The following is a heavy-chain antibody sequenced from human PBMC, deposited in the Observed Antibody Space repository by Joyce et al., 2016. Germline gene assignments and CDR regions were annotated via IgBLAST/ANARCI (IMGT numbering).Heavy chain of an antibody. CDR2: ISWNSGSI. CDR3: AKDPRPAAINWLDA. V-gene: IGHV3-9*01. CDR1: GFTFEDYG. J-gene: IGHJ5*02. Sequence: EVHLVESGGGLVQPGRSLRLSCTASGFTFEDYGMHGVRQPPGKGLEWISGISWNSGSIGYADSVKGRFTITRDNAKNSLHLQMDSLRPEDTALYFCAKDPRPAAINWLDAWGQGALVTVSS. D-gene: IGHD2-2*01.